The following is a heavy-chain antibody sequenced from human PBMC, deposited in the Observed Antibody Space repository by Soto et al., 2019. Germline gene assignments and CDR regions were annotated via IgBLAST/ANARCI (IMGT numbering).Heavy chain of an antibody. Sequence: SETLSLTCTVSGSSISSGGYYWSWIRQHPGKGLEWIGYIYYSGSTYYNPSLKSRVTISVDTSKNQFSLKLSSVTAADTAVYYCARVCGGDCHYGMDVWGQGTTVT. V-gene: IGHV4-31*03. CDR3: ARVCGGDCHYGMDV. CDR2: IYYSGST. D-gene: IGHD2-21*02. J-gene: IGHJ6*02. CDR1: GSSISSGGYY.